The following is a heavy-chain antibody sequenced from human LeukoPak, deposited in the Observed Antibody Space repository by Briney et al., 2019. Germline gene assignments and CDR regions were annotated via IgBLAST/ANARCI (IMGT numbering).Heavy chain of an antibody. J-gene: IGHJ4*02. CDR3: VRSAFLTTEFYFDY. Sequence: GGSLRLSCVSSGFTFSSYWMHWVRQAPGKGLVWVSRINTDGRTTTYADSVKGRFTISRDNAKNTLYLQMNSLRAEDTAVYYCVRSAFLTTEFYFDYWGQGTLVTVSS. D-gene: IGHD4-11*01. CDR1: GFTFSSYW. CDR2: INTDGRTT. V-gene: IGHV3-74*01.